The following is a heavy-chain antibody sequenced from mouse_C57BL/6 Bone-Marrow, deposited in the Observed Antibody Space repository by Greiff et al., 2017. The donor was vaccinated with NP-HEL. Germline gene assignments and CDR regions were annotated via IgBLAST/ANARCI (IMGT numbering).Heavy chain of an antibody. CDR1: GFTFSDFY. J-gene: IGHJ4*01. D-gene: IGHD3-3*01. V-gene: IGHV7-1*01. CDR2: SRNKANDYTT. Sequence: EVKLVESGGGLVQSGRSLRLSCATSGFTFSDFYMEWVRQAPGKGLEWIAASRNKANDYTTEYSASVKGRFIVSRDTSQSILYLQMNALRAEDTAIDYCARDGMGTAGAMDYWGQGTSVTVSS. CDR3: ARDGMGTAGAMDY.